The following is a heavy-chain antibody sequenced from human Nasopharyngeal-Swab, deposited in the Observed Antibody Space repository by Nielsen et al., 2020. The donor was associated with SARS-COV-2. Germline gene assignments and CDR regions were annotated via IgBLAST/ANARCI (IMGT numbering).Heavy chain of an antibody. D-gene: IGHD2-2*01. CDR3: ARGGYYCSSTSCYYYSGYYYGMDV. J-gene: IGHJ6*02. CDR2: INHSGST. Sequence: WIRQPPGKGLDWIGEINHSGSTKYNPSLKSRVNISVDTSKNQSSLKVSSVTAADTAVYYCARGGYYCSSTSCYYYSGYYYGMDVWGQGTTVTVSS. V-gene: IGHV4-34*01.